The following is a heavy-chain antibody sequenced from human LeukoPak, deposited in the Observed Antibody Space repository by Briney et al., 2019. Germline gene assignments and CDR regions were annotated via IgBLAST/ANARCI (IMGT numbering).Heavy chain of an antibody. CDR2: INHSGST. CDR1: GGSFSGYY. D-gene: IGHD2-15*01. CDR3: AREGTPRFDP. V-gene: IGHV4-34*01. J-gene: IGHJ5*02. Sequence: SETLSLTCAVYGGSFSGYYWSWIRQPPGKGLEWIGEINHSGSTNYNPSLKSRVTISVDTSKNQSSLKLSSVTAADTAVYYCAREGTPRFDPWGQGTLVTVSS.